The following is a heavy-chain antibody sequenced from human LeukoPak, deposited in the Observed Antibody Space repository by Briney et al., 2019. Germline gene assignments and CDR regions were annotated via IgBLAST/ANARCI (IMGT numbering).Heavy chain of an antibody. V-gene: IGHV3-49*03. CDR2: IRSKAYGGTT. CDR1: GFTFGDYA. D-gene: IGHD1-14*01. CDR3: SRALTEYYFDY. Sequence: PGGSLRLSCTTSGFTFGDYAMNWFRQAPGKGLEWVGFIRSKAYGGTTEYAASVKGRFIISRDDAKSIAFLQMNSLKSEDTAVYFCSRALTEYYFDYWGQGTLVTVSS. J-gene: IGHJ4*02.